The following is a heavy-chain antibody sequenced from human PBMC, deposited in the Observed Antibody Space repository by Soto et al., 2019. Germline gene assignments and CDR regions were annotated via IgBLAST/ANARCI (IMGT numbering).Heavy chain of an antibody. J-gene: IGHJ6*02. CDR2: ISYDGSNK. CDR3: SKDLVGMDV. V-gene: IGHV3-30*18. D-gene: IGHD3-9*01. CDR1: GFTFSNYA. Sequence: QVQLVQSGGGVVQPGRSLRLSCAASGFTFSNYAIHWVRQAPGKGLEWVAVISYDGSNKNYADSVKGRFTISRDNSKNTLYLQINSRRADDTAVYYCSKDLVGMDVWGQGTTVTVSS.